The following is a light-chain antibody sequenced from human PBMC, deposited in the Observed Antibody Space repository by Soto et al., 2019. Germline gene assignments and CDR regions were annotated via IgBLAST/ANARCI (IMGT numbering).Light chain of an antibody. V-gene: IGLV1-51*01. CDR2: DDN. J-gene: IGLJ2*01. Sequence: QSVLTQPPSVSAAPGQKVAVSCSGSDSNIGNHYVSWYQQVPGTAPKVLIFDDNRRPSGIPDRFSGSKSGTSATLGITGLQTGDEADYYCGTWDSSLSAVVFGGGTKLTVL. CDR3: GTWDSSLSAVV. CDR1: DSNIGNHY.